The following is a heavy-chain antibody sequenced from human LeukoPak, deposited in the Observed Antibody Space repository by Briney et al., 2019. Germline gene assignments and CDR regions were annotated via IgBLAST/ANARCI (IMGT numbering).Heavy chain of an antibody. V-gene: IGHV4-59*01. D-gene: IGHD5-12*01. J-gene: IGHJ4*02. CDR2: IYYGRST. CDR3: ARQSGYDLDYFDY. Sequence: SETLSLTCTVSGGSISSYYWSWIRQPPGKGLEWIGYIYYGRSTNYNPSLKSRVTISVDTSKNQFSLKLSSVTAADTAVYYCARQSGYDLDYFDYWGQGTLVTVSS. CDR1: GGSISSYY.